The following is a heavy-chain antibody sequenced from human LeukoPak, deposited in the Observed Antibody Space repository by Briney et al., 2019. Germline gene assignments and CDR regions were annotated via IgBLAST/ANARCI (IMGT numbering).Heavy chain of an antibody. J-gene: IGHJ4*02. Sequence: GGSLRLSCAASGFTFTNAWMSWVRQAPGKGLEWVGRIKSKADGGTTDYAAPVKGRFTISRDDSQSTLYLQMNSLKTEDRAVYYCAARYNWNDLAYWGQGTLVTVSS. D-gene: IGHD1-1*01. V-gene: IGHV3-15*01. CDR2: IKSKADGGTT. CDR3: AARYNWNDLAY. CDR1: GFTFTNAW.